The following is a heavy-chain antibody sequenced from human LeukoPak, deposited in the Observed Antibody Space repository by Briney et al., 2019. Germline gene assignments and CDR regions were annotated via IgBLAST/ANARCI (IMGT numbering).Heavy chain of an antibody. V-gene: IGHV1-8*01. CDR1: GYTFTSYD. D-gene: IGHD3-22*01. CDR2: MNPNSGNT. Sequence: GASVKVSCKASGYTFTSYDINWVRQATGQGLEWMGWMNPNSGNTGYAQKFQGRVTMTRNTSISTAYMELSSLRSEDTAVYYCARVRLNYYDSSGPNDYWGQGTLVTVSS. J-gene: IGHJ4*02. CDR3: ARVRLNYYDSSGPNDY.